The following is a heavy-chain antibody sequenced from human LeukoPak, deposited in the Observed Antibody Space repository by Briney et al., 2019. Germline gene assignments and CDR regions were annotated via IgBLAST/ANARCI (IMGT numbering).Heavy chain of an antibody. CDR2: MNPNSGNT. Sequence: ASVKVSCKASGYTFTGYYMHWVRQATGQGLEWMGWMNPNSGNTKYSQKFQGRVTITRDTSASTAYMELSSLRSEDTAVYYCARDLTFDWGQGTLVTVSS. CDR1: GYTFTGYY. J-gene: IGHJ4*02. CDR3: ARDLTFD. V-gene: IGHV1-2*02.